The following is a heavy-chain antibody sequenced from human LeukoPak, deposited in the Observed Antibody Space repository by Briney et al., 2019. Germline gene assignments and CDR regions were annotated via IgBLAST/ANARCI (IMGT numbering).Heavy chain of an antibody. D-gene: IGHD3-16*02. CDR3: ARGFETSYRYTFYY. CDR2: ISSSSSPI. Sequence: GGSLRLSCAASGFTFSSYSMNWGRQAPGKGLEWVSYISSSSSPIYYADSVKGRFTISRNNAKNSLYLQMNSLRDEDTAVYYCARGFETSYRYTFYYWGQGTLVTVSS. J-gene: IGHJ4*02. CDR1: GFTFSSYS. V-gene: IGHV3-48*02.